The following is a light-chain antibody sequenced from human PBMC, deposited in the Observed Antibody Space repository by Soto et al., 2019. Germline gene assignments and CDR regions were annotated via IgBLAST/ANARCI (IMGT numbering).Light chain of an antibody. CDR3: QQYGRSWWT. CDR2: GAS. V-gene: IGKV3-20*01. Sequence: EIVLTQSPGTLSLSPGERATLSCRTSQSVSSSYLAWYQQKPGQAPRLLIYGASSRATGIPDRFSGSGSGTDFTLTISSLEPEDCAVYYCQQYGRSWWTFGQGTKVEIK. CDR1: QSVSSSY. J-gene: IGKJ1*01.